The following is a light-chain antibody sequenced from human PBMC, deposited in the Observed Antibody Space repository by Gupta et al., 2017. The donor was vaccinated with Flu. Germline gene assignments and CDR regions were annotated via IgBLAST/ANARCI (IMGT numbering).Light chain of an antibody. J-gene: IGLJ1*01. V-gene: IGLV1-44*01. Sequence: SCSGTSSNIGSNFVNWYQQVPGTAPKLLIYGNNQRPSGVPDRFSGSKSGTSASMAISGLQSEDEADYYCAAWDDSLNGHYVFGTGTKVTVL. CDR2: GNN. CDR1: SSNIGSNF. CDR3: AAWDDSLNGHYV.